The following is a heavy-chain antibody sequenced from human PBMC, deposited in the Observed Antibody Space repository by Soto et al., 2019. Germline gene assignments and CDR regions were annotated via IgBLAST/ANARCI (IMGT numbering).Heavy chain of an antibody. CDR2: ISAYNGNT. Sequence: ASVKGSCKASGYTFTSYGISWVRQAPGQGLEWMGWISAYNGNTNYAQKLQGRVTMTTDTSTSTAYMELRSLRSDDTAVYYCARVLGGYSYGNFDYWGQGPLVTVSS. CDR1: GYTFTSYG. CDR3: ARVLGGYSYGNFDY. J-gene: IGHJ4*02. V-gene: IGHV1-18*01. D-gene: IGHD5-18*01.